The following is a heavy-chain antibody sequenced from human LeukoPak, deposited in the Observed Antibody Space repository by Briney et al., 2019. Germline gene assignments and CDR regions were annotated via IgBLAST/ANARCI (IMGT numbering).Heavy chain of an antibody. CDR2: IKSDGSTT. V-gene: IGHV3-74*01. D-gene: IGHD6-19*01. Sequence: GGSLRLSCEASGFTFSSYWMYWVRQARGKGLVCVSRIKSDGSTTNYADSVKGRFTISRDNAKNTLYLQMNSLRAEDTAVYYCARVIAVAGGDLDSWGQGTLVTVSS. CDR3: ARVIAVAGGDLDS. CDR1: GFTFSSYW. J-gene: IGHJ4*02.